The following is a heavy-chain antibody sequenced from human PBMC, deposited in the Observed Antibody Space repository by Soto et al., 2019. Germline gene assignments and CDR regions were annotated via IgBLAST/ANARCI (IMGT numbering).Heavy chain of an antibody. J-gene: IGHJ4*02. CDR2: IYYSGST. Sequence: SETLSLTCTVSGGSISSYYWSWIRQPPGKGLEWIGCIYYSGSTNYNPSLKTRVTISLDKSKSQFSLKLNSVTAADSAVYFCARLEGLATISYYFDFWGQGALVTVSS. D-gene: IGHD3-9*01. CDR1: GGSISSYY. CDR3: ARLEGLATISYYFDF. V-gene: IGHV4-59*08.